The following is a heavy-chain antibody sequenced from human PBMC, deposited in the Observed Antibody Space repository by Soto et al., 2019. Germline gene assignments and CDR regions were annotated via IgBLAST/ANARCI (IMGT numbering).Heavy chain of an antibody. J-gene: IGHJ6*02. CDR3: ARDGDIVVVVAARPLYDDGMDV. CDR2: ISSGSSYI. D-gene: IGHD2-15*01. V-gene: IGHV3-21*01. CDR1: VFTFISYS. Sequence: GWSLRLFCADSVFTFISYSMNWVRQAPGKGLEWVSSISSGSSYIYYADSVKGRFTISRDNAKNSLYLQMNSLRAEDTAVYYCARDGDIVVVVAARPLYDDGMDVWGQGTTVTGSS.